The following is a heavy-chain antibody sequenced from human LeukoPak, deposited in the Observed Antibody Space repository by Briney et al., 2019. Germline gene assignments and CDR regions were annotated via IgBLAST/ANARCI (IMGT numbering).Heavy chain of an antibody. CDR3: AKVSEAYCGGDCYLGY. Sequence: KPGGSLRLSCAASGFTFSSYSMNWVRQAPGKGLEWVSSISSSSYIYYADSVKGRFTISRDNAKNSLYLQMNSLSAEDTAVYYCAKVSEAYCGGDCYLGYWGQGTLVTVSS. D-gene: IGHD2-21*02. CDR2: ISSSSYI. CDR1: GFTFSSYS. V-gene: IGHV3-21*01. J-gene: IGHJ4*02.